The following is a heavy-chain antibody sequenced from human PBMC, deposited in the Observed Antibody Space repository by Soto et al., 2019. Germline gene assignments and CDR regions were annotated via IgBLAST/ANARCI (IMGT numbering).Heavy chain of an antibody. Sequence: ASAKVSCKASGYTFTSYGISWVRQAPGEGLEGMGWISAYNGNRNYDQKLKGRVTMTTGALTRTADMELRRLRSDHTAVYYCARGRYSSGWDNWSDPWGQGTMVTASS. V-gene: IGHV1-18*01. CDR2: ISAYNGNR. D-gene: IGHD6-19*01. J-gene: IGHJ5*02. CDR3: ARGRYSSGWDNWSDP. CDR1: GYTFTSYG.